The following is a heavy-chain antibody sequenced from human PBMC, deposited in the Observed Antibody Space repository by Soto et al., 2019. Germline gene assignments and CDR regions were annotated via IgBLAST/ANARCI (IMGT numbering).Heavy chain of an antibody. J-gene: IGHJ6*02. Sequence: QVQLVQSGAEVKKPGSSVKVSCKASGGTFSSYAISWVRQAHGQGLEWMGGIIPIFGTANYAQKFQGRVTITADESTSTAYMELSSLRSEDTAVHYCARTSEGITPNFYYYYGMDVWGQGTTVTVSS. D-gene: IGHD3-16*01. CDR1: GGTFSSYA. V-gene: IGHV1-69*01. CDR3: ARTSEGITPNFYYYYGMDV. CDR2: IIPIFGTA.